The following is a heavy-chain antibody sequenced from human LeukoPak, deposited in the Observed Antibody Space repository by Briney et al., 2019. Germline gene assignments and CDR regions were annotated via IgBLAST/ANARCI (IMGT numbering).Heavy chain of an antibody. V-gene: IGHV4-61*02. J-gene: IGHJ4*02. Sequence: SQTLSLTCTVSGGSISSGSYYSSWIRQPAGTGLEWIGRIYTSGSTNYNPSLKSRVTISVDTSKNQFSLKLSSVTAADTAVYYCARAPLDYGDYVYYFDYWGQGTLVTVSS. D-gene: IGHD4-17*01. CDR1: GGSISSGSYY. CDR3: ARAPLDYGDYVYYFDY. CDR2: IYTSGST.